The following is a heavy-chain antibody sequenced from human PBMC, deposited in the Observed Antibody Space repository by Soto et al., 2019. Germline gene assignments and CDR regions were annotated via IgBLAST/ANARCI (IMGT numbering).Heavy chain of an antibody. J-gene: IGHJ4*02. D-gene: IGHD3-22*01. CDR1: GFTVSGNY. CDR3: ARGPDYYDSSGYFDY. Sequence: LRLSCAASGFTVSGNYMSWVRQAPGKGLEWVSVLYSDDVTHYADSVKGRFTISRDNSKNTLFLHLNSLRADDTAVCYCARGPDYYDSSGYFDYWGQGTLVTVSS. CDR2: LYSDDVT. V-gene: IGHV3-53*01.